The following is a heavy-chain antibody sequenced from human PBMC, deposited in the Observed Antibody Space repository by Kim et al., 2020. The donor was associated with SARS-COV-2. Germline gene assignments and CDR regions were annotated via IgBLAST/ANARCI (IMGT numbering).Heavy chain of an antibody. CDR2: INAGNGNT. J-gene: IGHJ6*03. Sequence: ASVKVSCKASGFTFSGYAIHWVRQAPGQRLEWMGWINAGNGNTKYSQKFQGLVTTTRDTSPSTASMELSSLTSEDTAVYYCASAVWQQVLPYYYYMDVWGKGTTVTVS. CDR1: GFTFSGYA. CDR3: ASAVWQQVLPYYYYMDV. D-gene: IGHD6-13*01. V-gene: IGHV1-3*01.